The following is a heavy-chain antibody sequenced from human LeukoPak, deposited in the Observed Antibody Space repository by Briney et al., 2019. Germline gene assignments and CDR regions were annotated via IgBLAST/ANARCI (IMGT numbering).Heavy chain of an antibody. CDR1: GGTFSSYA. CDR3: ARGHTKQWLVPPSPSWFDP. J-gene: IGHJ5*02. CDR2: IIPIFGTA. D-gene: IGHD6-19*01. Sequence: ASVKVSCKASGGTFSSYAISWVRQAPGQGLEWMGGIIPIFGTANYAQKLQGRVTMTTDTSTSTAYMELRSLRSDDTAVYYCARGHTKQWLVPPSPSWFDPWGQGTLVTVS. V-gene: IGHV1-69*05.